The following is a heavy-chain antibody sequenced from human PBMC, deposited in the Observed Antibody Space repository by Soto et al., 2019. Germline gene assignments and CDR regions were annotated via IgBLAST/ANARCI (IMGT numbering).Heavy chain of an antibody. Sequence: QVQLVESGGGVVQPGRSLRLSCAASGFTFSSYGMHWVRQAPGKGLEWVAVIWYDGSNKYYADSVKGRFTISRDNSKNTLYLQMNSLRAEDTAVYYCARQLTAAGKLGYYYYGMDVWGQGTTVTVSS. CDR2: IWYDGSNK. D-gene: IGHD6-13*01. CDR1: GFTFSSYG. J-gene: IGHJ6*02. V-gene: IGHV3-33*01. CDR3: ARQLTAAGKLGYYYYGMDV.